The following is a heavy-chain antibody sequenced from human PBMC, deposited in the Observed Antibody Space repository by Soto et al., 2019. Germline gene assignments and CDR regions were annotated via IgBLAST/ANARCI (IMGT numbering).Heavy chain of an antibody. V-gene: IGHV1-69*01. CDR2: IIPIFGTA. Sequence: QVQLVQSGAEVQKPGSSVNVSCKASGGTFSSYAISWVRQAPGQGLEWMGGIIPIFGTANYAQKFQGRVTITADESTSTGYMELSSLSSEDTAVYYCARGATHRGGYYYNFDFWGQGTLVTVSS. J-gene: IGHJ4*02. D-gene: IGHD3-22*01. CDR1: GGTFSSYA. CDR3: ARGATHRGGYYYNFDF.